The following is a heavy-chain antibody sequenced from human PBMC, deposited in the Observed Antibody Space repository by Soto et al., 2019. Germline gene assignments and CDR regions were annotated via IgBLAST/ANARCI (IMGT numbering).Heavy chain of an antibody. J-gene: IGHJ4*02. D-gene: IGHD3-22*01. CDR2: IYWNDDK. CDR1: GFSLSTSGVG. V-gene: IGHV2-5*01. Sequence: SGPTLVNPTQTLTLTCTLSGFSLSTSGVGVGWIRQPPGKALEWLALIYWNDDKRYSPSLKSRLTITKDTSKNQVVLTMTNMDPVDTATYYCAHSQYYYDSSGSLRYYFDYWGQVTLVTVSS. CDR3: AHSQYYYDSSGSLRYYFDY.